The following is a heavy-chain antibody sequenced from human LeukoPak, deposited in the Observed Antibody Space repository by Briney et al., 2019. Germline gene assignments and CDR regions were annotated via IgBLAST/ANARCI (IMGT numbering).Heavy chain of an antibody. D-gene: IGHD4-17*01. CDR2: IGTAGDT. CDR1: GFTFSSYD. J-gene: IGHJ2*01. Sequence: PGGSLRLSCAASGFTFSSYDMHWVRQATGKGLEWVSAIGTAGDTYYPGSVKGRFTISRENDKNSLYLQMNSLRAGDTAVYYCARGGATVTHDWYFDLWGHGTLVTVSS. CDR3: ARGGATVTHDWYFDL. V-gene: IGHV3-13*01.